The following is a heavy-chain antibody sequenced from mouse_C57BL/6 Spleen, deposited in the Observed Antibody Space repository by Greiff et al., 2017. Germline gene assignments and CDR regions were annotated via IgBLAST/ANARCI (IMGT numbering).Heavy chain of an antibody. CDR1: GFTFSSYA. D-gene: IGHD3-2*02. CDR2: ISDGGSYT. Sequence: DVQLVESGGGLVKPGGSLKLSCAASGFTFSSYAMSWVRQTPEKRLEWVATISDGGSYTYYPDNVKGRFTISRDNAKNNLYLQMSHLKSEDTAMYYCARDSSGCSFAYWGQGTLVTVSA. CDR3: ARDSSGCSFAY. V-gene: IGHV5-4*01. J-gene: IGHJ3*01.